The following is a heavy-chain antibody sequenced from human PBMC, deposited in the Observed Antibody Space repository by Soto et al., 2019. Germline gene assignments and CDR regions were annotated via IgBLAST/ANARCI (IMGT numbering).Heavy chain of an antibody. J-gene: IGHJ3*01. V-gene: IGHV3-23*01. CDR3: VKEGSGWYSRGSLDF. CDR2: ISGTGGSA. D-gene: IGHD6-19*01. CDR1: GLTFSSYA. Sequence: PGGSLRLSCAASGLTFSSYAMNWVRQAPGKGLEWVSVISGTGGSASYADSVKGRFTISRDNSKNTMYLQMNSLRAEDTATYYCVKEGSGWYSRGSLDFWGRGTIVTVSS.